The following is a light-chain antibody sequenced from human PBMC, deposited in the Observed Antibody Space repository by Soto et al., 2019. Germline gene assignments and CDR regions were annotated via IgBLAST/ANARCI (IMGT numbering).Light chain of an antibody. CDR1: QVVVTAY. J-gene: IGKJ3*01. V-gene: IGKV3-20*01. Sequence: EIGLTQSPGTLSVSPGERATLSCRASQVVVTAYIHWYQHKPGQAPRLLISGASTRASGIPDRFSGSGVGTDFTLTINRLEPEDCAVYYCLLFRGSPSFGPGSRVHI. CDR2: GAS. CDR3: LLFRGSPS.